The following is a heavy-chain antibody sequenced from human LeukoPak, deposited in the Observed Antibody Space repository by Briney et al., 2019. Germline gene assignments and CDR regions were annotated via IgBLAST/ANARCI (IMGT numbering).Heavy chain of an antibody. J-gene: IGHJ5*02. CDR1: APSISTYY. Sequence: SETLSLTCTLSAPSISTYYWSWIRQPPGKGLEWIGYIYYSGSTNYNPSLKSRVTISVDTSKNQFSLKLSSVTAADTAVYYCARGSKYYGSGTWGQGTLVTVSS. CDR3: ARGSKYYGSGT. CDR2: IYYSGST. V-gene: IGHV4-59*01. D-gene: IGHD3-10*01.